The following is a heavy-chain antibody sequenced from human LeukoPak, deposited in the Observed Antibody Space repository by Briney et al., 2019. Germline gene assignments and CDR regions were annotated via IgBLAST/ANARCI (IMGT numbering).Heavy chain of an antibody. Sequence: SETLSLTCAVYGGSFSGYYWSGIRQPPGKGLEWIGEINHSGSTNYNPSLKSRVTISVDTSKNQFSLKLSSVTAADTAVYYCAREVQLWFKYYYYYMYVWGKGTTVTVSS. J-gene: IGHJ6*03. D-gene: IGHD5-18*01. CDR1: GGSFSGYY. CDR3: AREVQLWFKYYYYYMYV. V-gene: IGHV4-34*01. CDR2: INHSGST.